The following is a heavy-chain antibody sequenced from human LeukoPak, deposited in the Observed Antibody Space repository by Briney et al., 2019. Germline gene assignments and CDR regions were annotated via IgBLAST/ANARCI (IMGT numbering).Heavy chain of an antibody. D-gene: IGHD6-13*01. Sequence: GSSVKVSCKASGCTFSSYAISLVRQAPAQGIEWMGGINLIFGTANYAQKFQGRVTSPVDGSTSKAYMELSSLRDEDTAVYYCARDQYSSSWYGGGDVFDIWGQGTMVTVSS. CDR2: INLIFGTA. CDR3: ARDQYSSSWYGGGDVFDI. CDR1: GCTFSSYA. J-gene: IGHJ3*02. V-gene: IGHV1-69*01.